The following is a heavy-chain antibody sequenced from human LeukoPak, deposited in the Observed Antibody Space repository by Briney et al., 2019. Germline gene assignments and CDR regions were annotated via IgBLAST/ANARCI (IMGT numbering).Heavy chain of an antibody. D-gene: IGHD1-26*01. CDR1: GFTVSSNY. V-gene: IGHV3-53*01. Sequence: GGSLRLSCATSGFTVSSNYMSWVRQAPGKGLEWVSVIYDSGTTYYADSVKGRFLIFRDTSKNTVDLQMNSLRVEDTAVYYCAKDQRWESPHYLDSWGQGTLVTVSP. CDR3: AKDQRWESPHYLDS. CDR2: IYDSGTT. J-gene: IGHJ4*02.